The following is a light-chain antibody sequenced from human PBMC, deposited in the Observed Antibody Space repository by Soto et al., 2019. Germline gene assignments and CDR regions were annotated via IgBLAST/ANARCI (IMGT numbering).Light chain of an antibody. J-gene: IGKJ4*01. V-gene: IGKV3-20*01. CDR3: QQYGSSPLT. Sequence: EIVLTQSPGTLSLSPGERATLSCRASQSVTSNYLAWYQQIPGQAPRLLIYGASSRATGVPDRFSGSGSGTDFTLTISRLEPEDFAVYYCQQYGSSPLTFGGGTKVDIK. CDR1: QSVTSNY. CDR2: GAS.